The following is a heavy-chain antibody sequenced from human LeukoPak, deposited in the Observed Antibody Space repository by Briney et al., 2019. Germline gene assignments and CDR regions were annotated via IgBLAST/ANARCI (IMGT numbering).Heavy chain of an antibody. V-gene: IGHV1-18*01. J-gene: IGHJ6*03. CDR2: ISAYNGNT. D-gene: IGHD2-8*02. CDR3: ARSESGSCTGGACYKWYYYYYMDV. CDR1: GYTFTSHG. Sequence: AASVKVSCKASGYTFTSHGISWVRQAPGQGLEWMGWISAYNGNTNYAQKLQGRVTMTTDTSTSTAYMELRSLRSDDTAVYYCARSESGSCTGGACYKWYYYYYMDVWGKGTTVTVSS.